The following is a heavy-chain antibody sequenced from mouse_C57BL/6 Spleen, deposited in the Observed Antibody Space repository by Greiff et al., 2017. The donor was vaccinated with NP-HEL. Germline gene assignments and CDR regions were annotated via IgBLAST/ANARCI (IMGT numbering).Heavy chain of an antibody. D-gene: IGHD2-4*01. Sequence: VQLQQSGPELVKPGASVKISCKASGYAFSSSWMNWVKQRPGKGLEWIGRIYPGDGDTNYNGKFKGKATLTADKSSSTAYMQLSSLTSEDSAVYFCARRDLGDYDGFAYWGQGTLVTVSA. J-gene: IGHJ3*01. CDR3: ARRDLGDYDGFAY. CDR1: GYAFSSSW. CDR2: IYPGDGDT. V-gene: IGHV1-82*01.